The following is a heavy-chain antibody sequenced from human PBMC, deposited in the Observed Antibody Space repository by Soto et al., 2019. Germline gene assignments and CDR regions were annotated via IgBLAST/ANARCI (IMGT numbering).Heavy chain of an antibody. V-gene: IGHV4-4*02. CDR3: ARGGDWQFDY. J-gene: IGHJ4*02. D-gene: IGHD2-21*02. CDR1: GDSISSDKW. Sequence: SETLSLTCAVSGDSISSDKWWSWVRQPPGKGLEWIGEIHHSGRTNYNPSLKSRVTILVEKSKNQVSLELSSMTAADTAVYYCARGGDWQFDYWGQRTPVTVSS. CDR2: IHHSGRT.